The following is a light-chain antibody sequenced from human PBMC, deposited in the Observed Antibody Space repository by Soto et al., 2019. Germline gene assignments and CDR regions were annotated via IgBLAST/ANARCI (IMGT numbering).Light chain of an antibody. V-gene: IGLV2-14*01. CDR3: SSYTSFSTYV. Sequence: QSALTQPASVSGSPGQSITISCTGTSSDVGGYNHVSWYQQHPGKAPKLMISEVSNRPSGVSNRFSGSKSDNTASLTISGLQAEDEADYYCSSYTSFSTYVFGTGTKLTVL. J-gene: IGLJ1*01. CDR1: SSDVGGYNH. CDR2: EVS.